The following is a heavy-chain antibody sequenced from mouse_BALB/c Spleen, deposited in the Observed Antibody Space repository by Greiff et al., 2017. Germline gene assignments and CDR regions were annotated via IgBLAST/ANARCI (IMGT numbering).Heavy chain of an antibody. D-gene: IGHD2-3*01. CDR1: GFTFSSYT. J-gene: IGHJ2*01. CDR3: MMVDY. CDR2: ISSGGSYT. V-gene: IGHV5-6-4*01. Sequence: EVQLVESGGGLVKPGGSLKLSCAASGFTFSSYTMSWVRQTPEKRLEWVATISSGGSYTYYPDSVKGRFTISRDNAKNTLYLQMSSLKSEDTAMYYCMMVDYWGQGTTLTVSS.